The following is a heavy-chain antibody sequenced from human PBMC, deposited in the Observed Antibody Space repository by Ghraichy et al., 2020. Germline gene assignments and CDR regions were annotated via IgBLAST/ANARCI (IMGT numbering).Heavy chain of an antibody. J-gene: IGHJ3*02. CDR1: GYTFTGHY. V-gene: IGHV1-2*06. CDR3: ARGGYSGYDYDAFDI. Sequence: ASVKVSCKASGYTFTGHYIHWVREAPGQGLEWMGRINPYSGGTNFAQKFQGRVTMTRDTSISTAYMELSRLRSDDTAVYYCARGGYSGYDYDAFDIWGEGTKLTVSS. D-gene: IGHD5-12*01. CDR2: INPYSGGT.